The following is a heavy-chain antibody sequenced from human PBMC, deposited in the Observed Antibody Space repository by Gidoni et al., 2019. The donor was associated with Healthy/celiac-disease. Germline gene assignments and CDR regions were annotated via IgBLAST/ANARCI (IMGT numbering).Heavy chain of an antibody. CDR2: INPSGGST. Sequence: QVQLVQSGAEVKKPGASVKVSCKASGYTFTSYSMHWVRQAPGQGLEWMGIINPSGGSTSYAQKFQGRVTMTRDTSTSTVYMELSSLRSEDTAVYYCARARYSGYDTYYYGMDVWGQGTTVTVSS. CDR3: ARARYSGYDTYYYGMDV. CDR1: GYTFTSYS. D-gene: IGHD5-12*01. V-gene: IGHV1-46*01. J-gene: IGHJ6*02.